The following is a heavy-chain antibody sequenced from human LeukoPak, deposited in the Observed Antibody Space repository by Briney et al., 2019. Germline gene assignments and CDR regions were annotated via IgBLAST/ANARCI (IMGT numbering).Heavy chain of an antibody. J-gene: IGHJ4*02. V-gene: IGHV4-34*01. CDR1: GGSFSGYY. D-gene: IGHD6-13*01. CDR3: ARGGKYSSSWYFDY. Sequence: PSETLSLTCAVYGGSFSGYYWSWIRQPPGKGLEWIGKINHSGSTNYNPSLKSRVTISVDTSKNQFSLKLSSVTAADTAVYYCARGGKYSSSWYFDYWGQGTLVTVSS. CDR2: INHSGST.